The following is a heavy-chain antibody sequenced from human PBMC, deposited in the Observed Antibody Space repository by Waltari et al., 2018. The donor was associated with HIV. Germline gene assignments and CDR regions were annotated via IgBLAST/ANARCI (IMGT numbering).Heavy chain of an antibody. CDR1: GSPFISYD. J-gene: IGHJ4*02. V-gene: IGHV3-48*03. D-gene: IGHD5-12*01. Sequence: DVEVVEYGGGLVPTGGSVGLSCVLSGSPFISYDMNWVRQAPGKGLEWISYISNSVGTIYYADSVKGRFTISRDNAKNSLYLQMNSLRAEDTAVYYCATGFSLDYWGQGTLVTVPP. CDR3: ATGFSLDY. CDR2: ISNSVGTI.